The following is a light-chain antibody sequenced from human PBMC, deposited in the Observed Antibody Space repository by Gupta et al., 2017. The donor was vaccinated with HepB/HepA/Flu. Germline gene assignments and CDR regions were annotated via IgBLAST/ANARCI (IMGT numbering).Light chain of an antibody. CDR3: VAWDDTLGGWV. CDR1: HSNIGTNF. CDR2: RSN. Sequence: SVLTQPPSASGTPGHRVIISCSGSHSNIGTNFMYWFQQFPGTAPKPLIFRSNQRPSGVPDRFSGSKSGTSASLAISGLRSEDEADYYCVAWDDTLGGWVFGGGTKLTVL. V-gene: IGLV1-47*01. J-gene: IGLJ3*02.